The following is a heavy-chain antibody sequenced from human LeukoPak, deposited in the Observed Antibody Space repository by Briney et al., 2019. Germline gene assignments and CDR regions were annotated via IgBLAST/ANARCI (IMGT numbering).Heavy chain of an antibody. V-gene: IGHV4-39*07. CDR3: ARDGYGDYGYYFDY. CDR1: GGSISSSSYY. D-gene: IGHD4-17*01. CDR2: SYYSGST. Sequence: SETLSLTCTVSGGSISSSSYYWGWIRQPPGKGLEWIGSSYYSGSTYYNPSRKSRATTSVDTSKNQFSLKLSSVAAADTAVYYCARDGYGDYGYYFDYWGQGTLVTVSS. J-gene: IGHJ4*02.